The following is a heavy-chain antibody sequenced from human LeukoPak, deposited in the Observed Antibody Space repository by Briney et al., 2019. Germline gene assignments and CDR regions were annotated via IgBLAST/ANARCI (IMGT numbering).Heavy chain of an antibody. J-gene: IGHJ2*01. Sequence: GESLKISCEGSGFSFTSYWIGWVRQMPGKGLEWMGINHPGDSDTRYSPSFQGQVTMSADKSINTAYLQWSSLKASDTAMYYCARRSRYCTSTSCGPDWYFDLWGRGTLVTVSS. CDR2: NHPGDSDT. CDR3: ARRSRYCTSTSCGPDWYFDL. CDR1: GFSFTSYW. V-gene: IGHV5-51*01. D-gene: IGHD2-2*01.